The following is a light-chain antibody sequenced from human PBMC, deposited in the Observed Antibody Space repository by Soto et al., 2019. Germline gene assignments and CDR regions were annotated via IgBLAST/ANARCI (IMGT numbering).Light chain of an antibody. Sequence: ALTQPASVSGSPGQSITISCTGTSSDVGGYNYVSWYQQYPGKAPKLMIYDVSNRPSGISNRFSGSKSVNTASLTISGLLAEDEADYYCSSWTSSSTYVFGTGTKVTVL. J-gene: IGLJ1*01. CDR2: DVS. V-gene: IGLV2-14*01. CDR1: SSDVGGYNY. CDR3: SSWTSSSTYV.